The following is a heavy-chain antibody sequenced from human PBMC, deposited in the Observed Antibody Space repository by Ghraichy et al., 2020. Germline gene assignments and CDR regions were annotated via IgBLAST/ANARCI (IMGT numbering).Heavy chain of an antibody. CDR2: INHSGST. Sequence: SQTLSLTCAVYGGSFSGYYWSWIRQPPGKGLEWIGEINHSGSTNYNPSLKSRVTISVDTSKNQFSLKLSSVTAADTAVYYCARGQREAMVRGPPRRFDPWGQGTLVTVSS. J-gene: IGHJ5*02. CDR3: ARGQREAMVRGPPRRFDP. V-gene: IGHV4-34*01. CDR1: GGSFSGYY. D-gene: IGHD3-10*01.